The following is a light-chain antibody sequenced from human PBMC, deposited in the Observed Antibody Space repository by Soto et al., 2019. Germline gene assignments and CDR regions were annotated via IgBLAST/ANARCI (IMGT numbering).Light chain of an antibody. CDR2: YDD. V-gene: IGLV1-36*01. CDR1: SSNIGSNA. J-gene: IGLJ2*01. CDR3: AAWDDSLNGPV. Sequence: QSVLTQPPSVSEAPRQRVTISCSGSSSNIGSNAVIWYQQLPGRAPKLLIYYDDLLPSGVSDRFSGSKSGTSASLAISGLQSEDEDDYYCAAWDDSLNGPVFGGGTKVTVL.